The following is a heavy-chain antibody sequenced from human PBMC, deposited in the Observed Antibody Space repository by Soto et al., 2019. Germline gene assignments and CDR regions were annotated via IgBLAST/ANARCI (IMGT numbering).Heavy chain of an antibody. V-gene: IGHV4-34*01. CDR2: INHSGST. J-gene: IGHJ6*02. CDR3: AAWILYGMDV. CDR1: GGSFSGYY. D-gene: IGHD2-2*03. Sequence: PSETLSLTCAVYGGSFSGYYWSWIRQPPGKGLEWIGEINHSGSTNYNPSLKSRVTLSVDTSKNQFSLKLSSVTAADTAVYYCAAWILYGMDVWGQGTTVTVSS.